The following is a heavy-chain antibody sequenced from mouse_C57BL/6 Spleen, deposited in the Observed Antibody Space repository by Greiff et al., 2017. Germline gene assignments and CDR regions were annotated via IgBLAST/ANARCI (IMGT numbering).Heavy chain of an antibody. V-gene: IGHV1-39*01. Sequence: VQLKQSGPELVKPGASVKISCKASGYSFTDYNMNWVKQSNGKSLEWIGVFNPNYGTTSYNQKFKGKATLTVDQSSSTAYMQLNSLTSGDTAVYSCARSRGLDYWGQGTTLTVSS. CDR1: GYSFTDYN. J-gene: IGHJ2*01. CDR3: ARSRGLDY. CDR2: FNPNYGTT.